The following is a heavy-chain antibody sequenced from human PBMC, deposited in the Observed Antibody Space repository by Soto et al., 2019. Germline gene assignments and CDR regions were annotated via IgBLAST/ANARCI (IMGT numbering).Heavy chain of an antibody. Sequence: QVQLQESGPGLVKPSQTLSLSCTVSGGSLSSGCYYWSWIRQHPGKGLEWIGFIYYSGSTYYNPSLKSRVTISVDTSQKQFSLKLSSVTAADTAVYYCARDTQRGYSGYFDSWGQGNLVTVSS. CDR3: ARDTQRGYSGYFDS. CDR2: IYYSGST. D-gene: IGHD5-12*01. J-gene: IGHJ4*02. V-gene: IGHV4-31*03. CDR1: GGSLSSGCYY.